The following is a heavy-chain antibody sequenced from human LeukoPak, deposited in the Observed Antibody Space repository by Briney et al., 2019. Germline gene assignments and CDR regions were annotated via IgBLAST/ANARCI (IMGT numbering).Heavy chain of an antibody. V-gene: IGHV4-39*07. CDR2: IYYSGRT. D-gene: IGHD2-15*01. Sequence: SETLSLTCTVSGGSISSSSYYWGWIRQPPGKGLEWIGSIYYSGRTYYNPSLKSRVTISVDTSKNQFSLKLSSVTAADTAVYYCARGYCSGGSCYFGLNAFDIWGQGTMVTVSS. CDR1: GGSISSSSYY. CDR3: ARGYCSGGSCYFGLNAFDI. J-gene: IGHJ3*02.